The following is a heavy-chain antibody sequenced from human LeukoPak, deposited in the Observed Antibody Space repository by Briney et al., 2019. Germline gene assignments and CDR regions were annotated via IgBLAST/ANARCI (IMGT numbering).Heavy chain of an antibody. CDR2: IASNGYST. D-gene: IGHD3-10*02. J-gene: IGHJ4*02. CDR1: RFIFSSYV. Sequence: GGSLRLSCAASRFIFSSYVMHWVRQAPGKGLEYVSAIASNGYSTYYAKSVKGRFTISRDNSKNTLYLQMGSLRVEDTAVYYCARLLSGEASNWEFDYWGQGTLVTVSS. CDR3: ARLLSGEASNWEFDY. V-gene: IGHV3-64*01.